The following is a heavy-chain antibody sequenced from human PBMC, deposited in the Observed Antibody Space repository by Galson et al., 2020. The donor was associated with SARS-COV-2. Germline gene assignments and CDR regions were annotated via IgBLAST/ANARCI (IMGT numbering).Heavy chain of an antibody. Sequence: GESLKISCEASGLTLSSSSMGWVRQAPGKGLEWVSSISSSSEAIYYADSVKGRFTISRDNAKNSLYLQMNTLRAEDSAVYYCARPQGPTILWGNGLAVWGQGTTVTVSS. CDR1: GLTLSSSS. CDR2: ISSSSEAI. V-gene: IGHV3-21*01. D-gene: IGHD3-16*01. J-gene: IGHJ6*02. CDR3: ARPQGPTILWGNGLAV.